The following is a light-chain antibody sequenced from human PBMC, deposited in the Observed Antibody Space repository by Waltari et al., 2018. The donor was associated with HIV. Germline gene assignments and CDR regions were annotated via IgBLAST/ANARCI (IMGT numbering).Light chain of an antibody. CDR1: QGVGSY. V-gene: IGKV1-9*01. CDR3: QQLKTYPLS. Sequence: ISLPRSPSFLSASVGARLTITCRATQGVGSYWAWYQQKPGKAPNLLIYSVSILQTGVPSRFSGSGSGTEFTLTITDLQPEDFATYYCQQLKTYPLSFGGGTKVEIK. CDR2: SVS. J-gene: IGKJ4*01.